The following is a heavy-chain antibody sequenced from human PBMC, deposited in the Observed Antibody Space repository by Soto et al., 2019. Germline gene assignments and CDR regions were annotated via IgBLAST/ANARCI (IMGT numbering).Heavy chain of an antibody. D-gene: IGHD4-4*01. CDR3: VRGGSNYAS. V-gene: IGHV3-7*01. CDR2: IKPDESEK. Sequence: EVQLVESGGGLVQPGGSLRLSCTASGFTFSDSWMTWVRQAPGKGLEWVARIKPDESEKKYADSVKGRFSIARDNAKNSMHLQMDSLIGEDTAVYYCVRGGSNYASWGQGTLVTVSS. CDR1: GFTFSDSW. J-gene: IGHJ5*02.